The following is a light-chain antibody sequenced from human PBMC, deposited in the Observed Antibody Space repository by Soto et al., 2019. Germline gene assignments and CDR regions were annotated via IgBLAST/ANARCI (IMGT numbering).Light chain of an antibody. CDR1: SKEFGGYNY. V-gene: IGLV2-8*01. CDR2: EVS. Sequence: SVLTQPPSPSGAFGQSVTISFTGTSKEFGGYNYVSWYQQHPGKAPKLMIYEVSERPSGVPDRFSGSKSGNTASLTVSGLQADDEADYYCSSYSGTNYHYVFGTGTKVTVL. CDR3: SSYSGTNYHYV. J-gene: IGLJ1*01.